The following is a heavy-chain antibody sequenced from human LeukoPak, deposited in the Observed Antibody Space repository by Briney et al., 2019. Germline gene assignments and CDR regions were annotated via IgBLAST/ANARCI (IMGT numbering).Heavy chain of an antibody. D-gene: IGHD2-2*01. V-gene: IGHV3-15*01. J-gene: IGHJ4*02. CDR3: TRTVVPAAISHY. Sequence: PGGSLRLSCAASGFTFSKAWMSWVRQAPGKGLEWVGRIKSKTDGGTTDYAAPVKGRFTISRDDSKNTLYLQMNSLKTEDTAVYYCTRTVVPAAISHYWGQGTLVTVSS. CDR1: GFTFSKAW. CDR2: IKSKTDGGTT.